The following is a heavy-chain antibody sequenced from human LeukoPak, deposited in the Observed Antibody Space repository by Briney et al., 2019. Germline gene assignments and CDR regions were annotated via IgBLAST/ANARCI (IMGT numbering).Heavy chain of an antibody. V-gene: IGHV4-39*07. D-gene: IGHD3-22*01. Sequence: SETLSLTCTVSGGSISSSSYYWGWIRQPPGKGLEWIGSIYYSGSTYYNPSLKSRVTILVDTSKNQFSLKLSSVTAADTAVYYCARGEYYDSIGYYFFDYWGQGTLVTVSS. J-gene: IGHJ4*02. CDR2: IYYSGST. CDR1: GGSISSSSYY. CDR3: ARGEYYDSIGYYFFDY.